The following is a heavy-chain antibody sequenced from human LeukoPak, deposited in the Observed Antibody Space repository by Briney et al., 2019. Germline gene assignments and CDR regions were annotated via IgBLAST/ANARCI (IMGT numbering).Heavy chain of an antibody. CDR1: GGSISSSSYY. V-gene: IGHV4-39*01. J-gene: IGHJ6*02. Sequence: PSETLSLTCTVSGGSISSSSYYWGWIRQPPGKGLEWMGSIYYSGSTYYNPSLKSRVTISVDTSKNQFSLKLNSVTAADTAVYYCARSVSCSGGSCGMDVWGQGTTVTVSS. CDR3: ARSVSCSGGSCGMDV. CDR2: IYYSGST. D-gene: IGHD2-15*01.